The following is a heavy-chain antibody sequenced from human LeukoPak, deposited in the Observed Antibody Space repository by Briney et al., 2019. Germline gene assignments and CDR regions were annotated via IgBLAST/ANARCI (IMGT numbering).Heavy chain of an antibody. CDR2: IYYSGST. J-gene: IGHJ5*02. V-gene: IGHV4-31*03. D-gene: IGHD5/OR15-5a*01. CDR3: ARGGSTLQNWFDP. CDR1: GGSISSGGYY. Sequence: SETLSLTCTVSGGSISSGGYYWNWIRQHPGKGLEWIVYIYYSGSTYYNPSLKSRVIISVDTSKNQFSLKLSSVTAADTAVYYCARGGSTLQNWFDPWGQGTLVTVSS.